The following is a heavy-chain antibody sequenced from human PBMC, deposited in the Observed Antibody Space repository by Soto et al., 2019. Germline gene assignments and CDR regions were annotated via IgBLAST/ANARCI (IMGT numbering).Heavy chain of an antibody. V-gene: IGHV4-31*03. CDR3: ARDLGYDYRGKYNWFDP. CDR2: IYYSGST. CDR1: GGSISSGGYY. J-gene: IGHJ5*02. D-gene: IGHD5-12*01. Sequence: SETLSLTCTVSGGSISSGGYYWSWIRQHPGKGLEWIGYIYYSGSTYYNPSLKSRVTISVDTSKNRFSLKLSSVTAADTAVYYCARDLGYDYRGKYNWFDPWGQGTLVTVSS.